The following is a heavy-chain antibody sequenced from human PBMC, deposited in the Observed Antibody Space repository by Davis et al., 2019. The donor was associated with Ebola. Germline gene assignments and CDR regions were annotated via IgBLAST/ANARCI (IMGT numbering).Heavy chain of an antibody. J-gene: IGHJ4*02. CDR2: IYPADSDT. CDR3: ARPRGYCSGGSCYSAYYFDY. Sequence: GESLKISCKGSGYNFNYHWIGWVRQMPSKGLEWMGIIYPADSDTRYSPSFQGQVTISADKSISTAYLQWSSLKASDTAMYYCARPRGYCSGGSCYSAYYFDYWGQGTLVTVSS. D-gene: IGHD2-15*01. CDR1: GYNFNYHW. V-gene: IGHV5-51*01.